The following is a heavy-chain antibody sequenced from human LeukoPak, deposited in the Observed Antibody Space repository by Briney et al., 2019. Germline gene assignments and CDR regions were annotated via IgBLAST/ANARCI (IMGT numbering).Heavy chain of an antibody. CDR2: INHSGST. J-gene: IGHJ4*02. CDR1: GGSFSGYY. CDR3: ASYYYDSSGYYDY. V-gene: IGHV4-34*01. Sequence: SETLSLTCAVCGGSFSGYYWSWIRQPPGKGLEWIGEINHSGSTNYNPSLKSRVTISVDTSKNQFSLKLSSVTAADTAVYYCASYYYDSSGYYDYWGQGTLVTVSS. D-gene: IGHD3-22*01.